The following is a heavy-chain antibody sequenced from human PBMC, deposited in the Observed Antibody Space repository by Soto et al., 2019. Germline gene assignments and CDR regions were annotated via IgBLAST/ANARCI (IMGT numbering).Heavy chain of an antibody. J-gene: IGHJ4*02. D-gene: IGHD6-19*01. CDR2: IWYDGSNK. CDR3: AREMDSSGWYRGVFYY. V-gene: IGHV3-33*01. CDR1: GFTFSSYG. Sequence: QVQLVESGGGVVQPGRSLRLSCAASGFTFSSYGMPWVRQAPGKGLEWVAVIWYDGSNKYYADSVKGRFTISRDNSKNTLYLQMNSLRAEDTAVYYCAREMDSSGWYRGVFYYWGQGTLVTVSS.